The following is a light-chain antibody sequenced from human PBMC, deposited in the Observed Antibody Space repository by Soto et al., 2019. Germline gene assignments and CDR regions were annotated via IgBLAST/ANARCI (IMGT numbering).Light chain of an antibody. V-gene: IGLV2-14*01. CDR3: SSHTSSRTYV. Sequence: QSVLTQPASVSGSPGQSITISCTGISSDIGGYNSVSWYQQHPGKAPKLIIYEVTNRPSGVSNRFSGSESGNTASLTISGLQAEDEADYYCSSHTSSRTYVFGTGTKVTVL. CDR1: SSDIGGYNS. CDR2: EVT. J-gene: IGLJ1*01.